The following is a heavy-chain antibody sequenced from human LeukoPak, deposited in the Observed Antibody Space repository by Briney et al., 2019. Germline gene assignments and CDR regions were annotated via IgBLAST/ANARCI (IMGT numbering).Heavy chain of an antibody. J-gene: IGHJ6*02. Sequence: ASVKVSCKASGYTFTSYDINWVRQTTGQGLEWMGWMNPNSGNTGYAQKFQGRVTMTRNTSISTAYMELSSLRSEDTAVYYCARVGIQLWLRHYYYGMDVWGQGTTVTVSS. V-gene: IGHV1-8*01. CDR1: GYTFTSYD. CDR3: ARVGIQLWLRHYYYGMDV. CDR2: MNPNSGNT. D-gene: IGHD5-18*01.